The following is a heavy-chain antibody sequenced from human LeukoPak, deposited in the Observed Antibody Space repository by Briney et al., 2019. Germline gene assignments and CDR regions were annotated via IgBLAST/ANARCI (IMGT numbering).Heavy chain of an antibody. CDR2: IYTSGST. V-gene: IGHV4-61*02. CDR3: ARETVAGSRFDP. CDR1: GGSITATGTYY. Sequence: SGPTLVHPSQTLSLTCTVSGGSITATGTYYWSWIRQPAGKGLEWIGRIYTSGSTYYNPSFKSRVTISVDTSKTRFSLNLSSVTAADTAVYYCARETVAGSRFDPWGQGTLVTVSS. J-gene: IGHJ5*02. D-gene: IGHD2-15*01.